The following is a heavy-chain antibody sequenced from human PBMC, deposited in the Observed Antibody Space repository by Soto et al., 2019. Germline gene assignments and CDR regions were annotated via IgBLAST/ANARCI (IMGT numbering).Heavy chain of an antibody. CDR3: AKDWPGTSSVTSDY. D-gene: IGHD4-17*01. Sequence: DVYPLESGGTLVQPGGSLRLSCAASGFDFSSYAMTWVRQAPGKGLEWVSGITYTGDTTYYADSVKGRFTISRDNYRNTLYLQMNSLRADDTAMYFCAKDWPGTSSVTSDYWGQGTLVTVSS. CDR2: ITYTGDTT. V-gene: IGHV3-23*01. CDR1: GFDFSSYA. J-gene: IGHJ4*02.